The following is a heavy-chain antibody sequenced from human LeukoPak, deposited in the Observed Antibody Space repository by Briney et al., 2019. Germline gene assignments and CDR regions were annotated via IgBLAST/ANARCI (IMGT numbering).Heavy chain of an antibody. Sequence: SVKVSCKASGGTFSSYAISWVRQAPGQGLEWMGGIIPIFGTANYAQKFQGRVTITADESTSTAYMELSSLRSEDTAVYYCARERRNYYDSSGYYQRTTGYYFDYWGQGTLVTVSP. CDR2: IIPIFGTA. CDR3: ARERRNYYDSSGYYQRTTGYYFDY. V-gene: IGHV1-69*13. D-gene: IGHD3-22*01. J-gene: IGHJ4*02. CDR1: GGTFSSYA.